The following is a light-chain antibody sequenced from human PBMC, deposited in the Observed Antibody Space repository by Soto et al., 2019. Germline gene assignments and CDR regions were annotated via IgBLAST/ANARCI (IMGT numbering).Light chain of an antibody. CDR1: SSDVGGYNY. V-gene: IGLV2-14*01. Sequence: QSLLTQPASVSGSPGQSITISCTGTSSDVGGYNYVSWYQHHPGKAPKLMIHEVSDRPSGISNRFSGSKSGNTASLTISGLQAEDEADYYCSSYRSDTTYVFGNGTKVTV. J-gene: IGLJ1*01. CDR3: SSYRSDTTYV. CDR2: EVS.